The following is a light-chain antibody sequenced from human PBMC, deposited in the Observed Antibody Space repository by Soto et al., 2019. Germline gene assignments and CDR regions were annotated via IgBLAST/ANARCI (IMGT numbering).Light chain of an antibody. CDR1: QSVSNNY. Sequence: EIVLTHSPGTLSLSPWERATLSCSASQSVSNNYLAWYQQKPGQAPRLLIYGASNRATGIPARFSGSGSGTDFTLTISSLEPEDFAVYYCQQRSNWPPEITFGQGTRLEIK. CDR2: GAS. V-gene: IGKV3-11*01. CDR3: QQRSNWPPEIT. J-gene: IGKJ5*01.